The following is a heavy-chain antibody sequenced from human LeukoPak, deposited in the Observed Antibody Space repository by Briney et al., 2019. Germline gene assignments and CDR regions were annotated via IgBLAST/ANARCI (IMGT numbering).Heavy chain of an antibody. CDR3: ARDREVGYNDY. Sequence: PGGSLRLSCAASGFTFSSFGMHWVRQAPGKGLEWVAVIWYDGSNKYYADSVKGRFTISRDNSKNTLYLQMSSLRVEDTAVYFCARDREVGYNDYWGQGTLVTVSS. D-gene: IGHD3-10*01. CDR2: IWYDGSNK. V-gene: IGHV3-33*01. CDR1: GFTFSSFG. J-gene: IGHJ4*02.